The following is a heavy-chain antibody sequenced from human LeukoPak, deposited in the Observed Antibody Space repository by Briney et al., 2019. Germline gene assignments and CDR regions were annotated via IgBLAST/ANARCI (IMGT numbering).Heavy chain of an antibody. D-gene: IGHD3-22*01. J-gene: IGHJ3*02. CDR1: GFTFSSYA. V-gene: IGHV3-21*01. CDR3: ARDVVGYYDSSGYYLSASDI. CDR2: ISGGSSYI. Sequence: PGGSLRLSCAASGFTFSSYAISWVRQAPGKGLEWVSSISGGSSYIFNADSVKGRFSISRDNAKNSLFLQMNTLRVEDTAVYYCARDVVGYYDSSGYYLSASDIWGQGTMVTVSS.